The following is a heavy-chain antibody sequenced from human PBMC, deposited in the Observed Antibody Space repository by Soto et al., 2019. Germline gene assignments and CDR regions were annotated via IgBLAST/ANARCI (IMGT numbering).Heavy chain of an antibody. V-gene: IGHV3-21*01. CDR1: GFTFSSYS. CDR3: ARDLDTMVRGIDYYYYGMDV. Sequence: GGSLRLSCAASGFTFSSYSMNWVRQAPGKGLEWVSSISSSSSYIYYADSVKGRFTISRDNAKNSLYLQMNSLRAEDTAVYYCARDLDTMVRGIDYYYYGMDVWGQGTTVTVSS. D-gene: IGHD3-10*01. CDR2: ISSSSSYI. J-gene: IGHJ6*02.